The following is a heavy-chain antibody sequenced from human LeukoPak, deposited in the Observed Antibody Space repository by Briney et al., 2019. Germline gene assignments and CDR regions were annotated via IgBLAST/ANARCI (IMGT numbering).Heavy chain of an antibody. CDR1: GFTFSSYS. J-gene: IGHJ3*01. D-gene: IGHD3-10*01. CDR3: VRDYGYAFDL. CDR2: ITTGSNII. V-gene: IGHV3-48*01. Sequence: GGSLRLSCAASGFTFSSYSMNWVRQAPGKGLEYISYITTGSNIICYADSVQGRFTVSRDNGKNSLFLQMNSLGAEDTAVYYCVRDYGYAFDLWGQGTMVTVSS.